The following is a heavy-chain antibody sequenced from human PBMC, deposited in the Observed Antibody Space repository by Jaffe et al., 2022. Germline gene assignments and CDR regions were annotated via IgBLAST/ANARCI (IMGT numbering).Heavy chain of an antibody. CDR1: GGTFSSYT. D-gene: IGHD2-2*01. CDR2: IIPILGIA. Sequence: QVQLVQSGAEVKKPGSSVKVSCKASGGTFSSYTISWVRQAPGQGLEWMGRIIPILGIANYAQKFQGRVTITADKSTSTAYMELSSLRSEDTAVYYCARDEGYQLPFDPWGQGTLVTVSS. CDR3: ARDEGYQLPFDP. V-gene: IGHV1-69*08. J-gene: IGHJ5*02.